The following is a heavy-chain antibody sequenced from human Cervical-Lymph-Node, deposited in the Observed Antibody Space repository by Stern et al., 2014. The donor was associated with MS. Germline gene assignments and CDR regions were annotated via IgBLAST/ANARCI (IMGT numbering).Heavy chain of an antibody. Sequence: QVQLMQSGAEVRKPGSSVKVSCKASGGTFSNYPFIWVRQAPGHGLEWMGGIIPLFGKANYAQKFQGRVTITADESTSTAYMELSSLRSDDTAVYYCASPVTLTVGAMDVWGQGTTVTVSS. V-gene: IGHV1-69*01. J-gene: IGHJ6*02. D-gene: IGHD4-17*01. CDR3: ASPVTLTVGAMDV. CDR1: GGTFSNYP. CDR2: IIPLFGKA.